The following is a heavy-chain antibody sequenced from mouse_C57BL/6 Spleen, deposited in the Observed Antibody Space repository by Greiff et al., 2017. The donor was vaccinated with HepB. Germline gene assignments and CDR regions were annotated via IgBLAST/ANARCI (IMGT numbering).Heavy chain of an antibody. CDR1: GFTFSSYA. Sequence: EVKLMESGGGLVKPGGSLKLSCGASGFTFSSYAMSWVRQTPEKRLEWVATISDGGSYTYYPDNVKGRFTISRDNAKNNLYLQMSHLKSEDTAMYYGARYYDGYYHWYFDYWGQGTTLAVSS. CDR3: ARYYDGYYHWYFDY. V-gene: IGHV5-4*03. CDR2: ISDGGSYT. J-gene: IGHJ2*01. D-gene: IGHD2-3*01.